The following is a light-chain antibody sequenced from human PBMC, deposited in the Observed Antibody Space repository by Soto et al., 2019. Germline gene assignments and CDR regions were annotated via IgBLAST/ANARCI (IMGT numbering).Light chain of an antibody. V-gene: IGKV3-15*01. CDR2: SAS. Sequence: EIVMTQSPATLSVSPGERATLSCRASQSVSSDLAWYHQKPCQAPRLLIYSASPRATGIPARFSGSGSGTEFTLTINCLQSEDFAVYYCQQYNNWPRTFGQGTTVEIK. J-gene: IGKJ1*01. CDR3: QQYNNWPRT. CDR1: QSVSSD.